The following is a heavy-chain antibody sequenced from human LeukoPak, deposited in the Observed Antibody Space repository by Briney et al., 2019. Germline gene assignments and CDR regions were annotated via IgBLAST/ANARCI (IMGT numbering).Heavy chain of an antibody. Sequence: ASVRVSCKASGYTFTGYYMHWVRQAPGQGPEWMGWINPNSGGTNYAQKFQGRVIMTRDTSISTAYMELSRLRSDDTAVYYCARDPPYNWNDGADNFDYWGQGTLVTVSS. V-gene: IGHV1-2*02. J-gene: IGHJ4*02. D-gene: IGHD1-1*01. CDR2: INPNSGGT. CDR1: GYTFTGYY. CDR3: ARDPPYNWNDGADNFDY.